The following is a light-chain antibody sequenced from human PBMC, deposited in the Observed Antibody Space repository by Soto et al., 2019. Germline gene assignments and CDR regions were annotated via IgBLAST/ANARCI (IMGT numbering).Light chain of an antibody. J-gene: IGKJ5*01. CDR2: WAS. V-gene: IGKV4-1*01. Sequence: DFVMTQSPDSLAVPLGERATINCKSSQSVLSNSNNKNYLAWFQQKPGQPPKLLISWASIRESGVPDRFSGSGSGTDFTLTISSLQAEDVAVYYCQQYHSDPITFGHGTRLEIK. CDR1: QSVLSNSNNKNY. CDR3: QQYHSDPIT.